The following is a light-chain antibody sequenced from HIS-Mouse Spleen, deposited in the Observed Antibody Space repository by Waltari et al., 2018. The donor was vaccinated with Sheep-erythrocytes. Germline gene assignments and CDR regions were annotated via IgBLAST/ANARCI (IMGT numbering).Light chain of an antibody. J-gene: IGLJ2*01. CDR3: QVWDSSTAV. CDR2: QDS. Sequence: SYELTQPPSVSVSPGQTASITCSGDKLGDKYACWYQQKPGQFPVLVIYQDSKRPSGIPERFSGSNSGNTATLTISGTQAMDEADYYCQVWDSSTAVFGGGTKLTVL. CDR1: KLGDKY. V-gene: IGLV3-1*01.